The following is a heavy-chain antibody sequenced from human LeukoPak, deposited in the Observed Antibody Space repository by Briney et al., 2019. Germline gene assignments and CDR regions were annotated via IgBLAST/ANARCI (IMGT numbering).Heavy chain of an antibody. CDR3: ARENSGSYRQFDY. D-gene: IGHD1-26*01. V-gene: IGHV4-4*07. CDR1: GGSISSYY. Sequence: SETLSLTCTVSGGSISSYYWTWIRQPAGKGLEWIGRIYPSGSTNYNPSLKSRVTMSVDTSKNQFSLKLNSETAADTAAYYCARENSGSYRQFDYWGQGTLVTVSS. CDR2: IYPSGST. J-gene: IGHJ4*02.